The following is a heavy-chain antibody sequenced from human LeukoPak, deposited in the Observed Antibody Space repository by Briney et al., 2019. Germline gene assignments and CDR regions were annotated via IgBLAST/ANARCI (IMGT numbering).Heavy chain of an antibody. CDR3: ARDLSFGGWVYYYGMDV. D-gene: IGHD6-19*01. Sequence: GGSLRLSCAASGFTFSSYAMSWVRQAPGKGLEWVSAISGSGGSTYYADSVKGRFTISRDNAKNSLYLQMNSLRAEDTAVYYCARDLSFGGWVYYYGMDVWGQGTTVTVSS. CDR1: GFTFSSYA. CDR2: ISGSGGST. V-gene: IGHV3-23*01. J-gene: IGHJ6*02.